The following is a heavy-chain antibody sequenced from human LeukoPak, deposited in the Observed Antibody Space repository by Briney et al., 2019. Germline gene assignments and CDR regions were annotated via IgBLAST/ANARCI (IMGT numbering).Heavy chain of an antibody. J-gene: IGHJ3*02. V-gene: IGHV3-30*19. Sequence: GGSLRLSCAASGFTFSSYGMHWVRQAPGKGLEWVAVISYDGSNQYYADSVKGRFTISRDNSKNTLYLQMNSLRAEDTAVYYCAKECGGDCFDAFDIWGQGTMVTVSS. CDR1: GFTFSSYG. D-gene: IGHD2-21*01. CDR2: ISYDGSNQ. CDR3: AKECGGDCFDAFDI.